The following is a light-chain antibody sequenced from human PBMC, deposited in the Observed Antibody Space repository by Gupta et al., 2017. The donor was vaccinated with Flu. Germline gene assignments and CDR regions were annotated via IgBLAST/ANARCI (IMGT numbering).Light chain of an antibody. CDR3: QHYNDFPLWT. Sequence: EIVMTQYPATLSVSPGDRATLSCRASQPIASNLACYQQKPGQAPRLLFYGTSARVTGIPARFSGSGWGNEFTLTIDSLHSEELAVFFCQHYNDFPLWTFGQGIKV. J-gene: IGKJ1*01. CDR1: QPIASN. V-gene: IGKV3-15*01. CDR2: GTS.